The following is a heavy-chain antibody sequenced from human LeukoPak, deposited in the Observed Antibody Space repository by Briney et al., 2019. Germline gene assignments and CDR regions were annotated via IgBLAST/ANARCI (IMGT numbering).Heavy chain of an antibody. CDR2: INPSGGST. V-gene: IGHV1-46*01. CDR1: GYTFTSYY. J-gene: IGHJ6*02. D-gene: IGHD3-22*01. CDR3: ARSYYYDSSGYFNSYYYYGMDV. Sequence: ASVKVSCTASGYTFTSYYMHWVRQAPGQGLEWMGIINPSGGSTSYAQKLQGRVTMTTDTSTSTAYMELRSLRSDDTAVYYCARSYYYDSSGYFNSYYYYGMDVWGQGTTVTVSS.